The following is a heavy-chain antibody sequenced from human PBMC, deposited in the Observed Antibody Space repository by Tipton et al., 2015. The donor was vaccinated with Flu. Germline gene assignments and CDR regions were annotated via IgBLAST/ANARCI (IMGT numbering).Heavy chain of an antibody. D-gene: IGHD1/OR15-1a*01. J-gene: IGHJ4*02. V-gene: IGHV3-11*01. Sequence: GSLRLSCAASGFTFSGNYMSWIRQAPGKGLEWVSYITSGGYDMYYADSVKGRFTISRDNAKNSLYLQLNSLRPEDTAIYYCARGGWASDTNNLLDYWGQGTLVTVSS. CDR3: ARGGWASDTNNLLDY. CDR1: GFTFSGNY. CDR2: ITSGGYDM.